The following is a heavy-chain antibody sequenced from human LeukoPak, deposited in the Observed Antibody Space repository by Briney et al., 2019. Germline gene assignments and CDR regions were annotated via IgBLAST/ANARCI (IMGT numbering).Heavy chain of an antibody. J-gene: IGHJ6*03. CDR3: ARAQKYDYYYYYMDV. CDR2: ISAYNGNT. Sequence: ASVKVSCKASGYTFTSYGISWVRQAPGQGLEWMGWISAYNGNTNYAQKFQGRVTMTRDTSITTAYMELNRLTSDDTAVYYCARAQKYDYYYYYMDVWAKGTTVTISS. CDR1: GYTFTSYG. V-gene: IGHV1-18*01.